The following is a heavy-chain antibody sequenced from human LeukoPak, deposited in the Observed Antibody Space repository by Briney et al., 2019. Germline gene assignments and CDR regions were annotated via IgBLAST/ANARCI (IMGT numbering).Heavy chain of an antibody. V-gene: IGHV6-1*01. J-gene: IGHJ4*02. D-gene: IGHD2-8*01. CDR1: GDSVSSNSAA. CDR2: TYHRSKWYN. Sequence: SQTLSLTCAISGDSVSSNSAAWNWIRQSPSGGLEWLGRTYHRSKWYNGYALFVKSRISVNSDTSKNQFSLQLNSVTPEDTAVYYCAREDCTIGAVCSSLLDHWARGTLVTVSS. CDR3: AREDCTIGAVCSSLLDH.